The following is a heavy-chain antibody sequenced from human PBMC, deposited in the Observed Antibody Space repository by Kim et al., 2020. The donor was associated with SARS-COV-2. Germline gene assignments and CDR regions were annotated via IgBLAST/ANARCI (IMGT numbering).Heavy chain of an antibody. CDR1: GYTFTSYA. CDR3: ARMRWLRFLDSGSSRIYGMDV. D-gene: IGHD5-12*01. V-gene: IGHV7-4-1*02. Sequence: ASVKVSCKASGYTFTSYAMNWVRQAPGQGLEWMGWINTNTGNPTYAQGFTGRFVFSLDTSVSTAYLQISSLKAEDTAVYYCARMRWLRFLDSGSSRIYGMDVWGQGTTVTVSS. J-gene: IGHJ6*02. CDR2: INTNTGNP.